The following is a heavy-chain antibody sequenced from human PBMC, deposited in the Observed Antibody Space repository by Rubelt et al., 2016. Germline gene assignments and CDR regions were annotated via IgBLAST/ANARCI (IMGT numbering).Heavy chain of an antibody. Sequence: QVQLVQSGAEVKKPGASVKVSCKASGYTFTSYAMHWVRQAPGQRLERMGWIYAGNGNTKSSQKFQGRVTITRDTSASTAYMERSSLRSEDTAVYYCARGLGLGYSSSWFNWFDPWGQGTLVTVSS. V-gene: IGHV1-3*01. CDR3: ARGLGLGYSSSWFNWFDP. CDR1: GYTFTSYA. D-gene: IGHD6-13*01. CDR2: IYAGNGNT. J-gene: IGHJ5*02.